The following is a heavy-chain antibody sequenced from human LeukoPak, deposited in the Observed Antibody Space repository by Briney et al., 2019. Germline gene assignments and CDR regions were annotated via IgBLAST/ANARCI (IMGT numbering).Heavy chain of an antibody. CDR3: AGGSGWICRV. Sequence: PGGSLRLSCAASGFTFSTSWMTWFRQAPGKGLEWVALIKQDGSEKHYVDSVKGRFTISRDNAKNSLYLQMNTLRVEDTAVYYCAGGSGWICRVWGQGTMLTVSS. CDR2: IKQDGSEK. V-gene: IGHV3-7*01. CDR1: GFTFSTSW. J-gene: IGHJ3*01. D-gene: IGHD1-26*01.